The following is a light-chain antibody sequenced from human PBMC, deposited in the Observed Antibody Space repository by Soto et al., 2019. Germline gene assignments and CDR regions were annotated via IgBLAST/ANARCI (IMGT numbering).Light chain of an antibody. J-gene: IGKJ4*01. CDR2: GAS. V-gene: IGKV3-20*01. CDR1: QSVSTNS. Sequence: EIVLTQSPDTLPLSPGERATLSCRASQSVSTNSLAWYQQKRGQAPRPLIYGASSRATGTPDRFSGSGSGTDFTLIISRLEPEDFAVYYCQQYGSSVLTFGGGTKVDIK. CDR3: QQYGSSVLT.